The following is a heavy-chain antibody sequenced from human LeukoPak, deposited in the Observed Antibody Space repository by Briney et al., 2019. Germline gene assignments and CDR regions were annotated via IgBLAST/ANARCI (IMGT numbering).Heavy chain of an antibody. Sequence: PGGSLRLSCAASGFTFSSYSMNWVRQAPGKGLEWVSSISSSSSYIYYADSVKGRFTISRHNPKNSLYLQMNSLRAEDTAVYYCASFPTMVRGSYWVDYWGQGTLVTVSS. CDR3: ASFPTMVRGSYWVDY. CDR2: ISSSSSYI. J-gene: IGHJ4*02. V-gene: IGHV3-21*01. D-gene: IGHD3-10*01. CDR1: GFTFSSYS.